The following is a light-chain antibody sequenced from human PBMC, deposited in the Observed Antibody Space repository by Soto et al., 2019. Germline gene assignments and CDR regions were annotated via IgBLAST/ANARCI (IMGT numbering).Light chain of an antibody. J-gene: IGKJ1*01. CDR3: QQYGSSLRT. Sequence: EIVLTQSPGTLSLSPGESVTLSCRASQSISSNYLAWYQQKPGQAPRLLIYGASNRATGIPDRFSGSESGTDFTLTISRLDPEDIAVYYCQQYGSSLRTFGQGTKVEI. CDR2: GAS. V-gene: IGKV3-20*01. CDR1: QSISSNY.